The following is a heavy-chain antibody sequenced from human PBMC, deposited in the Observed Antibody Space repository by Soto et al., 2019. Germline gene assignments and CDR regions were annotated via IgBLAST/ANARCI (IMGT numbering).Heavy chain of an antibody. CDR2: IDPSDSYT. CDR1: GYSVTSYW. CDR3: ARHPPLFYAFWSGYYSYYGMDV. Sequence: GESLKISCKGSGYSVTSYWISWVRQMPGKGLEGMGRIDPSDSYTNYSPSFQGHVTISADKSISTAYLQWSSLKAWDTAMYYCARHPPLFYAFWSGYYSYYGMDVGGQGTTVTVSS. V-gene: IGHV5-10-1*01. J-gene: IGHJ6*02. D-gene: IGHD3-3*01.